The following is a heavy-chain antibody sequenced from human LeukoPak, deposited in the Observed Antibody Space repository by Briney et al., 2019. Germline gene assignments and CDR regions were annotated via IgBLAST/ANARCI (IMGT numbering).Heavy chain of an antibody. CDR2: IDWDDDK. D-gene: IGHD6-19*01. V-gene: IGHV2-70*17. CDR3: ARYSSGWKSFDY. Sequence: SGPALVKPTQTLTLTCTFSGFSLTTSGMCVSWIRQPPGKALEWLARIDWDDDKFYSTSLKTRLTISKDTSKSQVVLTMTNMDPVDTATYYCARYSSGWKSFDYWGQGTLVTVSS. CDR1: GFSLTTSGMC. J-gene: IGHJ4*02.